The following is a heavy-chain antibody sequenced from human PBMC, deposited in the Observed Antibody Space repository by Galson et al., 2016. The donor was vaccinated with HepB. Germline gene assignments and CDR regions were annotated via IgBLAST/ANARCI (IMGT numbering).Heavy chain of an antibody. CDR2: TRNKTKSYTT. CDR1: GFTFGDHY. Sequence: SLRLSCAASGFTFGDHYMDWVRQALGKGLEWVGRTRNKTKSYTTEYAASVEGRFTISRDDSKNSLYLQMNNLSAEDTAVYYCARDPGFRNGMNVWGQGTTVTVSS. CDR3: ARDPGFRNGMNV. V-gene: IGHV3-72*01. J-gene: IGHJ6*02.